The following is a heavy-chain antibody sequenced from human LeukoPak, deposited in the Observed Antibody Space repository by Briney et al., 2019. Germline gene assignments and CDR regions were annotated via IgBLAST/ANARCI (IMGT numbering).Heavy chain of an antibody. CDR2: IYYSGST. D-gene: IGHD3/OR15-3a*01. J-gene: IGHJ2*01. V-gene: IGHV4-59*11. CDR3: ARDTRTGWFFDL. Sequence: SETLSLTCTVSGGSIGTHYWTWIRQPPGKGLEWIGYIYYSGSTNYNPSLKSRVTISVDMSKNQFSLKLNSVTAADTAVYFCARDTRTGWFFDLWGRGTLVAVSS. CDR1: GGSIGTHY.